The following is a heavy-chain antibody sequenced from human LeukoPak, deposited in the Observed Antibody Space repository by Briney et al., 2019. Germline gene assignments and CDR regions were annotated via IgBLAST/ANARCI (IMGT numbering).Heavy chain of an antibody. D-gene: IGHD2-2*01. CDR2: INPSGGST. Sequence: ASVKVSCKASGYTFTRYYMHWVRQAPGQGLEWMGIINPSGGSTSYAQKFQGRVTMTRDMSTSTVYMELSSLRSEDTAVYYCARVRGHGSYAVMNDYWGQGTLVTVSS. CDR1: GYTFTRYY. V-gene: IGHV1-46*01. J-gene: IGHJ4*02. CDR3: ARVRGHGSYAVMNDY.